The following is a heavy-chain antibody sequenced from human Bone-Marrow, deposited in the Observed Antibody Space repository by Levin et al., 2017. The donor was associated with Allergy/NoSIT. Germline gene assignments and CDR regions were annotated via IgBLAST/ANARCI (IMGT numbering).Heavy chain of an antibody. J-gene: IGHJ4*02. D-gene: IGHD5-24*01. CDR2: IYYSGST. CDR1: GGSISSSY. Sequence: SQTLSLTCTVSGGSISSSYWSWIRQPPGKGLEWIGYIYYSGSTNYNPSLKSRVTISVDTSKNQFSLKLSSVTAADTAVYYCARVRDGYNPVYWGQGTLVTVSS. CDR3: ARVRDGYNPVY. V-gene: IGHV4-59*01.